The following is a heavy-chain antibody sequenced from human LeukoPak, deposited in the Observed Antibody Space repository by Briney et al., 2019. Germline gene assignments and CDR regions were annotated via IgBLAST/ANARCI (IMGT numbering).Heavy chain of an antibody. CDR3: GRWGVNAGLDR. D-gene: IGHD3-10*01. J-gene: IGHJ5*02. Sequence: PGGSLRLSCAASGFTFSDYWMAWVRQAPGKGLEWVANIWPDGSDKYHVDSVRGRFTISRDTAQNSLNLQMNSLRAEDSGVYYCGRWGVNAGLDRWGQGTLVIVSS. V-gene: IGHV3-7*01. CDR1: GFTFSDYW. CDR2: IWPDGSDK.